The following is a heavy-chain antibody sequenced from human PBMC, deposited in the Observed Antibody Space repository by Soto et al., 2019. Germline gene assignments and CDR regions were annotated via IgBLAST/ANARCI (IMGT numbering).Heavy chain of an antibody. CDR1: GYTFTGYY. CDR3: SRELLPPYYDFWSGYLRVYYYYGMDV. Sequence: ASVKVSGKASGYTFTGYYMHWVRQAPGQGLEWMGWINPNSGGTNYAQKFQGRVTMTRDTSISTAYMELSRLRSDGTAVYYCSRELLPPYYDFWSGYLRVYYYYGMDVWGQGTTVTVSS. J-gene: IGHJ6*02. CDR2: INPNSGGT. V-gene: IGHV1-2*02. D-gene: IGHD3-3*01.